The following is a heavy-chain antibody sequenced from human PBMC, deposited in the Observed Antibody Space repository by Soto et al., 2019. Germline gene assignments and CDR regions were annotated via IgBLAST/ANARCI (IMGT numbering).Heavy chain of an antibody. D-gene: IGHD3-22*01. J-gene: IGHJ4*02. CDR3: ARAPYYYDSSGYYT. V-gene: IGHV1-69*06. CDR1: GGTFSSYA. Sequence: KVSCKASGGTFSSYAISWVRQAPGQGLEWMGGIIPIFGTANYAQKFQGRVTITADKSTSTAYMELSSLRSEDTAVYYCARAPYYYDSSGYYTWGQGTLVTVSS. CDR2: IIPIFGTA.